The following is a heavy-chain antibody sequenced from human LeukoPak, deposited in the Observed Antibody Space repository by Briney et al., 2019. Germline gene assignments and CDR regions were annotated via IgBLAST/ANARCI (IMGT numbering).Heavy chain of an antibody. J-gene: IGHJ5*02. CDR3: ARGGTVVVPAAINWFDP. Sequence: GGSLRLSCAASGFTFSDYYMSWIRQAPGKGLEWVPYISSSGSTIYYADSVKGRFTISRDNAKNSLYLQMNSLRAEDTAVYYCARGGTVVVPAAINWFDPWGQGTLVTVSS. D-gene: IGHD2-2*02. V-gene: IGHV3-11*01. CDR1: GFTFSDYY. CDR2: ISSSGSTI.